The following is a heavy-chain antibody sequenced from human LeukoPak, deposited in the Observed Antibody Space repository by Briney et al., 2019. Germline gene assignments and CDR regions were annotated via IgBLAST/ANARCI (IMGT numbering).Heavy chain of an antibody. J-gene: IGHJ3*02. CDR2: IYYSGST. V-gene: IGHV4-39*01. CDR3: ASFVLLRRAFDI. D-gene: IGHD3-22*01. Sequence: SETLSLTCTVSGGSISSSSYYWGWIRQPPGKGLEWIGSIYYSGSTYYNPSLKSRVTISVDTSKNQFSLKLSSVTAADTAVYYCASFVLLRRAFDIWGQGTMVTVSS. CDR1: GGSISSSSYY.